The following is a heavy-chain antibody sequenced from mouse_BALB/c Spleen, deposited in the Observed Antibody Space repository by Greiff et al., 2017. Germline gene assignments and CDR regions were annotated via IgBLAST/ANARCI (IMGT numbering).Heavy chain of an antibody. J-gene: IGHJ4*01. V-gene: IGHV5-4*02. CDR2: ISDGGSYT. CDR1: GFTFSDYY. D-gene: IGHD1-1*01. Sequence: DVKLVQSGGGLVKPGGSLKLSCAASGFTFSDYYMYWVRQTPEKRLEWIATISDGGSYTYYPDSVKGRFTIDRDNAKNNLYLQMRSLKSEDTAMYDRAREDGSSYDCDAMDYWGQGTSVTVAA. CDR3: AREDGSSYDCDAMDY.